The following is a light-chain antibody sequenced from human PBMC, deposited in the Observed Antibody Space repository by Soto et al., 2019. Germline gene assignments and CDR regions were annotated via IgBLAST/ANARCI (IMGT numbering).Light chain of an antibody. V-gene: IGLV1-44*01. Sequence: QSVLTQPPSASGTPGQRVASSCSGSSSNIGSNTVNWYQQLPGTAPKLLIYGNNQRPSGVPDRFSGSKSVTSAALAIRGRQSADDADYYCETWDDSLTAFYVFGPGTKVTVI. CDR2: GNN. CDR3: ETWDDSLTAFYV. J-gene: IGLJ1*01. CDR1: SSNIGSNT.